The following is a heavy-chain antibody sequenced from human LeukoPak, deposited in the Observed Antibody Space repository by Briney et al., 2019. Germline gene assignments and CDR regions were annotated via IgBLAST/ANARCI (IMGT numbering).Heavy chain of an antibody. D-gene: IGHD3-22*01. CDR1: GGSISSSNW. J-gene: IGHJ4*02. Sequence: SETLSLTCAVSGGSISSSNWWSWVRQPPGKGLEWIGEIYHSGSTNYNPSLKSRVTISVDTSKNQFSLKLSSVTAADTAVYYCARGGYYYDSSGYYEGFFSPDYFDYWGQGTLVTVSS. CDR3: ARGGYYYDSSGYYEGFFSPDYFDY. V-gene: IGHV4-4*02. CDR2: IYHSGST.